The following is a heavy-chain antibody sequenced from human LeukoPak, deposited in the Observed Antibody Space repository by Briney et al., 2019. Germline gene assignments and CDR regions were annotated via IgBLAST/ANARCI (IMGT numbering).Heavy chain of an antibody. D-gene: IGHD3-16*02. CDR1: GGSISSYY. Sequence: KASETLSLTCTVSGGSISSYYWSWIRQPPGKGLEWIGYIYYSGSTNYNPSLKSRVTISVDTSKNQFSLKLSSVTAEDTAVYYCARDLSPFGGVIANYFDYWGQGTLVTVSS. J-gene: IGHJ4*02. V-gene: IGHV4-59*01. CDR2: IYYSGST. CDR3: ARDLSPFGGVIANYFDY.